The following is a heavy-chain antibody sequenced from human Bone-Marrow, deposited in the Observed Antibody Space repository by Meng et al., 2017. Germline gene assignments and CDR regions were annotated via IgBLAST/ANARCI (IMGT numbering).Heavy chain of an antibody. J-gene: IGHJ4*02. CDR1: GYTFTSYD. Sequence: ASVKVSCKASGYTFTSYDINWVRQTTGQGLEWMGWMNPKSGNTGYAQKFQGRVTMTRNTSISTAYMELSSLRSEDTAVYYCARARGDSSGSYYPPNFDSWGQGTLVTVSS. D-gene: IGHD3-10*01. CDR3: ARARGDSSGSYYPPNFDS. V-gene: IGHV1-8*01. CDR2: MNPKSGNT.